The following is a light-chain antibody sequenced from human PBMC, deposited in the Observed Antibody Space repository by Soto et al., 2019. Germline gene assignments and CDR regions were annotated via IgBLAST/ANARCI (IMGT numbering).Light chain of an antibody. CDR1: QSISSH. CDR3: HQSYSTPPP. Sequence: DIQMTQSPTSLSASVGDRVTIICRASQSISSHLNWYQQRPGKAPNLLIYDASTLQSRVPSRFSGSGSGTDFILTISSLQPEDFATCECHQSYSTPPPFGGGTKVEIK. CDR2: DAS. V-gene: IGKV1-39*01. J-gene: IGKJ4*01.